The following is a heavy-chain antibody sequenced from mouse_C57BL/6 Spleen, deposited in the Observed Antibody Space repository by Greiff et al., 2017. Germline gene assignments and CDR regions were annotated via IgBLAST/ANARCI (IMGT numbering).Heavy chain of an antibody. D-gene: IGHD1-1*01. CDR2: ISDGGSCT. CDR3: AYGSSWFAY. CDR1: GFTFSSYA. V-gene: IGHV5-4*01. J-gene: IGHJ3*01. Sequence: EVQLVESGGGLVKPGGSLKLSCAASGFTFSSYAMSWVRQTTEKRLEWVATISDGGSCTYYPDNVKGRFTISRDNAKNNLYLQMSHLKSEDTARYYWAYGSSWFAYWGQGTLVTVSA.